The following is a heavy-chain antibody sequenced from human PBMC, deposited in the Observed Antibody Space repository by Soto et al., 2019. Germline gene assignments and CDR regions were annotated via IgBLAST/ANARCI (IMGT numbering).Heavy chain of an antibody. CDR2: IVVGSGNT. CDR3: AADGRKGPDYYYGMDV. V-gene: IGHV1-58*01. J-gene: IGHJ6*02. D-gene: IGHD1-26*01. CDR1: GFSFTSSA. Sequence: ASVKVSCKASGFSFTSSAVQWVRQARGQRLEWIGWIVVGSGNTNYAQKFQERVTITRDMSTSTAYMELSSLRSEDTAVYYCAADGRKGPDYYYGMDVWGQGTTVTVSS.